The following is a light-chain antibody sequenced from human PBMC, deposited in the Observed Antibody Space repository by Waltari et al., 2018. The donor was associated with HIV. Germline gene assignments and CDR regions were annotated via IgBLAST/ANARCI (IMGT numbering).Light chain of an antibody. CDR1: SSAVGGYIY. CDR2: DVS. V-gene: IGLV2-14*01. CDR3: SSYTSSSSYV. Sequence: QSALTQPASVSGSPGQSITCSCTGPSSAVGGYIYISWYQQHPGKAPKLMIYDVSNRPSGVSNRFSGSKSGNTASLTISGLQAEDEADYYCSSYTSSSSYVFGTGTKVTVL. J-gene: IGLJ1*01.